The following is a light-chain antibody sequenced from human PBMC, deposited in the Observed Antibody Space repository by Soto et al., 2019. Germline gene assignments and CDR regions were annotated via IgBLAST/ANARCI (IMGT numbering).Light chain of an antibody. J-gene: IGLJ1*01. V-gene: IGLV2-14*01. CDR1: SSDVGGYNY. CDR2: DVS. Sequence: QSALTQPASGSGSPGQSITISCTGTSSDVGGYNYVSWYQQHPGKAPKLMIYDVSKRPSGVSNRFSGSKSGNTASLTISGLQAEDEAAYYCSSYTSSSLYVFGTGTKVTVL. CDR3: SSYTSSSLYV.